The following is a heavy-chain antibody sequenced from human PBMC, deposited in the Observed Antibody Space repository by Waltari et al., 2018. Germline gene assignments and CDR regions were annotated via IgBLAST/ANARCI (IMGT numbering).Heavy chain of an antibody. Sequence: EVQLLESGGGLVQPGGSRRLSCAASGFTFSSYAMSWVRQAPGKGLEWVSAISGSGGSTYYADSVKGRFTISRDNSKNTLYLQMNSLRAEDTAVYYCAKDYGSSLVVGVYWGQGTLVTVSS. CDR1: GFTFSSYA. J-gene: IGHJ4*02. V-gene: IGHV3-23*01. D-gene: IGHD6-6*01. CDR2: ISGSGGST. CDR3: AKDYGSSLVVGVY.